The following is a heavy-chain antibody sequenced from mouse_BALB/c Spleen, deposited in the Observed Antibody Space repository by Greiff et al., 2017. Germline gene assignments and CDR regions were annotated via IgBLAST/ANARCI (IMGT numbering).Heavy chain of an antibody. CDR2: IDPENGDT. D-gene: IGHD1-1*01. CDR3: NAWSITTVVDWYFDV. J-gene: IGHJ1*01. CDR1: GFNIKDYY. V-gene: IGHV14-4*02. Sequence: VQLKQSGAELVRSGASVKLSCTASGFNIKDYYMHWVKQRPEQGLEWIGWIDPENGDTEYAPKFQGKATMTADTSSNTAYLQLSSLTSEDTAVYYCNAWSITTVVDWYFDVWGAGTTVTVSS.